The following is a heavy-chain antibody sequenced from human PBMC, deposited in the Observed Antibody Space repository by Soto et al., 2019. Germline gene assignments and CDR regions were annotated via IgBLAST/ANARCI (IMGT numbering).Heavy chain of an antibody. V-gene: IGHV4-39*01. CDR3: ARHRLAQEFWSDSFEDFYGIDV. J-gene: IGHJ6*04. Sequence: QLQLQESGPGLVKPSETLSLTCILSGGSISSRSYYWGWIRQSPGKGLEWIGSISYSGSTYYNPSLGRRVTISVETCKGQFSFQLTAVTAADSAVYYCARHRLAQEFWSDSFEDFYGIDVWGKGSTVTVSS. CDR2: ISYSGST. D-gene: IGHD3-3*01. CDR1: GGSISSRSYY.